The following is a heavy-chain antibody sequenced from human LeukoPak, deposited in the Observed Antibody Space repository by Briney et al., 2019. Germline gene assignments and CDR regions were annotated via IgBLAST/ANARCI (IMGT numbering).Heavy chain of an antibody. CDR1: GFTFSSYA. D-gene: IGHD3-16*02. CDR3: AKSQGSYSYTFDY. V-gene: IGHV3-23*01. Sequence: GGSLRLSCAASGFTFSSYAMSWVRQAPGKGLEWVSIISTSGGSTYYADSVKGRFTISRDNSKNTLYLQMNSLRAEDTAVYYCAKSQGSYSYTFDYWGQGTVVTVSS. J-gene: IGHJ4*02. CDR2: ISTSGGST.